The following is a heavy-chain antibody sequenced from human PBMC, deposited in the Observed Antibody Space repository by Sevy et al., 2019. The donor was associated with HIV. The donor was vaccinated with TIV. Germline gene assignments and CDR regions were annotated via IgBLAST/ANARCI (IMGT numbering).Heavy chain of an antibody. CDR3: ARGGAGVIPSPVLGLGPWTKYWYFDL. CDR1: VGSFSNYY. D-gene: IGHD3-10*01. J-gene: IGHJ2*01. Sequence: SETLSLTCAVYVGSFSNYYWTWIRQPPGKGLEWIGEINHSGSTNYNPSLKSRVTISIDASKNQFSLRLSSVTAADTAVYYCARGGAGVIPSPVLGLGPWTKYWYFDLWGRGTLVTVSS. V-gene: IGHV4-34*01. CDR2: INHSGST.